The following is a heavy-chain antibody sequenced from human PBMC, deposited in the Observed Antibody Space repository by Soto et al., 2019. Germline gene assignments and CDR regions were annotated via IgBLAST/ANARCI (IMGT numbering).Heavy chain of an antibody. Sequence: PSETLSLTCTVSGGSISSSSYYWGWIRQPPGKGLEWIGSLYYSGSTNYNPSLKSRVTISIDTSKNQFSLKLSSVTAADTAVFYCARGGGSNWYIDYWGQGALVTVSS. V-gene: IGHV4-39*07. CDR1: GGSISSSSYY. J-gene: IGHJ4*02. CDR3: ARGGGSNWYIDY. D-gene: IGHD6-13*01. CDR2: LYYSGST.